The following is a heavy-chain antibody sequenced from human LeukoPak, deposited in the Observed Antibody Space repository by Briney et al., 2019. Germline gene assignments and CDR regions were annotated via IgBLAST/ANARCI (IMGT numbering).Heavy chain of an antibody. D-gene: IGHD3-16*02. CDR1: GFTFSSYW. J-gene: IGHJ4*02. CDR3: ARDYVWGSYPHFDY. CDR2: IKQDGSEK. V-gene: IGHV3-7*01. Sequence: GGSLRLSCAASGFTFSSYWMSWVRQAPGKGLEWVANIKQDGSEKYYVDSVKGRFTISRDNAKNSLYLQMNSLRAEDTAVYYCARDYVWGSYPHFDYWGQGTLVTVSS.